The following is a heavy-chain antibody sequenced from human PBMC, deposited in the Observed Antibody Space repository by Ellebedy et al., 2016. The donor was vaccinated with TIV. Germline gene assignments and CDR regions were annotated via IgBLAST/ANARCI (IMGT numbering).Heavy chain of an antibody. Sequence: PGGSLRLSCTASGFTFNNYVMAWVRQAPGKGLEWVSSISGRGGGTYYANSVRGRSTISRDNSKDTVYLQMNSLRAEDTAVYYCAKGGGWLYYFDYWGHGTLVTVSS. J-gene: IGHJ4*01. CDR1: GFTFNNYV. CDR3: AKGGGWLYYFDY. V-gene: IGHV3-23*01. CDR2: ISGRGGGT. D-gene: IGHD6-19*01.